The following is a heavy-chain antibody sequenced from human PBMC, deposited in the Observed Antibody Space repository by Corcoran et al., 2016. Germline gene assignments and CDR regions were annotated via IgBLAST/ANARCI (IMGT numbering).Heavy chain of an antibody. D-gene: IGHD6-19*01. CDR1: GGTFSSYA. CDR3: AGGTPRGYDTARYSSGRGGYYYYYGMDV. J-gene: IGHJ6*02. CDR2: IIPIFGTA. V-gene: IGHV1-69*06. Sequence: QVQLVQSGAEVKKPGSSVKVSCKASGGTFSSYAISWVRQAPGQGLEWMGGIIPIFGTANYAQKFQGRVTITADKSTSTAYMELSSLRSEDTAVYYCAGGTPRGYDTARYSSGRGGYYYYYGMDVWGQGTTVTVSS.